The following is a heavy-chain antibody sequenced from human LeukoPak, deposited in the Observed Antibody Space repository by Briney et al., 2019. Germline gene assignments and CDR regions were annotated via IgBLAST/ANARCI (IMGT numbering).Heavy chain of an antibody. J-gene: IGHJ5*02. Sequence: GGSLRLSCAASGFTFSSSAMSWVRQAPGKGLEWVAAISDTGRLSYCADSVNGRFTISRDNSRNTLSLQMNSLRAADTAVYYCARDQRQFEGSGSYSNWFDPWGQGTLVTVSS. V-gene: IGHV3-23*01. D-gene: IGHD3-10*01. CDR2: ISDTGRLS. CDR3: ARDQRQFEGSGSYSNWFDP. CDR1: GFTFSSSA.